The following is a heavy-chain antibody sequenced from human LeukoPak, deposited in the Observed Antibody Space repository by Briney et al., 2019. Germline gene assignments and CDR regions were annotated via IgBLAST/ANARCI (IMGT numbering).Heavy chain of an antibody. CDR3: ARDPGSDNWFDP. V-gene: IGHV1-2*02. CDR1: GYTFTGYY. J-gene: IGHJ5*02. Sequence: ASVKVSCKASGYTFTGYYMHWVRQAPGQGLEWMGWINPNSGGTNYAQKFQGRVTMTRDTPISTAYMELSRLRSDDTAVYYCARDPGSDNWFDPWGQGTLVTVSS. D-gene: IGHD3-10*01. CDR2: INPNSGGT.